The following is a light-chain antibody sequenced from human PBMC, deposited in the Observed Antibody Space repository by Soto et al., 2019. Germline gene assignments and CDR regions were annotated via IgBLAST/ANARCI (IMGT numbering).Light chain of an antibody. Sequence: EIVLTQSPGTLSLSPGERATLSCRASQSVGNNYLAWYQQKPGQAPRFLIYDASSRATGIPARFSGSGSGTDFTLTISRLEPEDFAVYYCQQYGSTPLTFGGGTKVEIK. CDR1: QSVGNNY. CDR3: QQYGSTPLT. V-gene: IGKV3-20*01. J-gene: IGKJ4*01. CDR2: DAS.